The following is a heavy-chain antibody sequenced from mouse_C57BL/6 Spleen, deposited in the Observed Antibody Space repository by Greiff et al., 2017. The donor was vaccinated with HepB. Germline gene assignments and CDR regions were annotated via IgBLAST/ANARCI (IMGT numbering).Heavy chain of an antibody. CDR3: ARDLGTTVVATNFDV. CDR2: ISDGGSYT. D-gene: IGHD1-1*01. CDR1: GFTFSSYA. V-gene: IGHV5-4*01. J-gene: IGHJ1*01. Sequence: EVMLVESGGGLVKPGGSLKLSCAASGFTFSSYAMSWVRQTPEKRLEWVATISDGGSYTYYPDNVKGRFTISRDNAKNNLYLQMSHLKSEDTAMYYCARDLGTTVVATNFDVWGAGTTVTVSS.